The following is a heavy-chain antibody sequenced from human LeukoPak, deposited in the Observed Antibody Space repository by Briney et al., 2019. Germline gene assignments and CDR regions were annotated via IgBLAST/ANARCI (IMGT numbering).Heavy chain of an antibody. V-gene: IGHV1-18*01. Sequence: GASVKVSCKASGYTFISYGISWVRQAPGQGLEWMGWISAYNGNTNYAQKLQGRVTMTTDTSTSTAYMELRSLRSDDTAVYYCARDARYSSGYRWFDPWGQGTLVTVSS. CDR2: ISAYNGNT. J-gene: IGHJ5*02. D-gene: IGHD3-22*01. CDR3: ARDARYSSGYRWFDP. CDR1: GYTFISYG.